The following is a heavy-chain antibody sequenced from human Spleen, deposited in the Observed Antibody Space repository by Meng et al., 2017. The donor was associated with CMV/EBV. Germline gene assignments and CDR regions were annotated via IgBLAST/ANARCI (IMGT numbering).Heavy chain of an antibody. CDR2: IYHTGGT. J-gene: IGHJ4*02. V-gene: IGHV4-4*02. D-gene: IGHD4-23*01. Sequence: GVSGGSIRSGNWWSWVRQPPGKGLEWIGEIYHTGGTNYNPSLKGRVTLSVDKSKNQFSLKLTSVTAADTAVYYCARGPNGGNNYFDYWGQGNLVTVSS. CDR1: GGSIRSGNW. CDR3: ARGPNGGNNYFDY.